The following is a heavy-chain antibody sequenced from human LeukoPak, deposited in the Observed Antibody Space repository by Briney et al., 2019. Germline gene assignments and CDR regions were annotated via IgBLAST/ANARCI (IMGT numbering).Heavy chain of an antibody. D-gene: IGHD6-13*01. J-gene: IGHJ5*02. CDR1: GGSISSSSYY. CDR2: IYYSGSP. V-gene: IGHV4-39*01. CDR3: ARQAGAAAGIVAGWFDP. Sequence: SETLSLTCTVSGGSISSSSYYWGWIRQPPGKGLEWIGSIYYSGSPYYNPSLKSRVTISVDTSKNQFSLKLSSVTAADTAVYYCARQAGAAAGIVAGWFDPWGQGTLVIVSS.